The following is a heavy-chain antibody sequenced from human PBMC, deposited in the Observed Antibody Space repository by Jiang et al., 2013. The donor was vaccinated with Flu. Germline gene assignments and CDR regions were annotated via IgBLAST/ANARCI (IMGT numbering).Heavy chain of an antibody. Sequence: PGLVKPSETLSLTCTVSGGSLSGHYWSWFRQPPGKGPEWIAYIYYDGSTNYKPSLKSRVTISLDTSKNQFSLRLRSVTAADTAVYYCARGHGGGGSCYDYWGQGTLVTVSS. J-gene: IGHJ4*02. V-gene: IGHV4-59*11. D-gene: IGHD2-15*01. CDR1: GGSLSGHY. CDR3: ARGHGGGGSCYDY. CDR2: IYYDGST.